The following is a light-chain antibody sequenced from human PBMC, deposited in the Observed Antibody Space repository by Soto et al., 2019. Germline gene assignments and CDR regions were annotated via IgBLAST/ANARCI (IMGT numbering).Light chain of an antibody. CDR2: DTD. J-gene: IGLJ2*01. Sequence: QAVVTQEPSLTVSPGGTVTLTCGSSTGPVTTTHYPYWFQQKPGQAPKTLIYDTDNKLSWTPARFSGSLLGGQAALTLSGAQPEDEADYYWLLSYACPRGFRVLFGGGTKLTVL. CDR1: TGPVTTTHY. V-gene: IGLV7-46*01. CDR3: LLSYACPRGFRVL.